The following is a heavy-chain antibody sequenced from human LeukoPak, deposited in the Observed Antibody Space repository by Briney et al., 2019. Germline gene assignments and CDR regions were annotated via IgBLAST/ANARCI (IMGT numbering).Heavy chain of an antibody. V-gene: IGHV4-38-2*02. CDR2: IYHSGRT. D-gene: IGHD6-6*01. CDR1: GYSISSGYY. J-gene: IGHJ5*02. CDR3: ARDESIAARGNWFDP. Sequence: SETLSLTCTVSGYSISSGYYWGWIRQPPGKGLEWIGIIYHSGRTDYNPSLKSRVTISEDTSKNQFSLKLSSVTAADTAVYYCARDESIAARGNWFDPWGQGTLVTVSS.